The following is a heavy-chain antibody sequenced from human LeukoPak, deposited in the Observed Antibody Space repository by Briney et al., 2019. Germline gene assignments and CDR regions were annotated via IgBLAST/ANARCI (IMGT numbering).Heavy chain of an antibody. CDR3: AGRLVVRGQSFGRCDY. J-gene: IGHJ4*02. V-gene: IGHV3-21*01. CDR1: GFTFSSYT. Sequence: PGGSLRPSWPPSGFTFSSYTMNCVRQAPGKGLEWVSSITSSSNYIYYADSVKGRFTISRDNAKNSLYLQMNSLRAEDTAVYYCAGRLVVRGQSFGRCDYGGQGTLVTVSS. D-gene: IGHD3-16*01. CDR2: ITSSSNYI.